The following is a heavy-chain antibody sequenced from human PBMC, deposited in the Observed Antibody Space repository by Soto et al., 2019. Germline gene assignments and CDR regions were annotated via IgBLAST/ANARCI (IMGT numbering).Heavy chain of an antibody. V-gene: IGHV1-2*04. CDR2: INPKSGGT. CDR3: ARGDSTDCSNGVCSFFYNHDMDV. D-gene: IGHD2-8*01. Sequence: RASVKVSCKASGYSFTDYHIHWVRQAPGQGLEWLGRINPKSGGTSTAQKFQGWVTMTTDTSTSTASMELTRLTSDDTAIYYCARGDSTDCSNGVCSFFYNHDMDVWGQGTTVTVSS. J-gene: IGHJ6*02. CDR1: GYSFTDYH.